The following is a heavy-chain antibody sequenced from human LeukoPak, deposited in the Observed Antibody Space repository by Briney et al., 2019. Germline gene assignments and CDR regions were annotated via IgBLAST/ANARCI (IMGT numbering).Heavy chain of an antibody. CDR2: LNWSGVST. J-gene: IGHJ2*01. D-gene: IGHD5-18*01. Sequence: PGGSLRLSCAASGFSFDDYALSWVRQAPGKGLEWVSGLNWSGVSTGYADSVKGRFTISRDNTKNSLFLQLNSLRAEDTAFYYCAKGKDTLNPYWYFDVWGRGTLVSVSS. CDR3: AKGKDTLNPYWYFDV. V-gene: IGHV3-20*04. CDR1: GFSFDDYA.